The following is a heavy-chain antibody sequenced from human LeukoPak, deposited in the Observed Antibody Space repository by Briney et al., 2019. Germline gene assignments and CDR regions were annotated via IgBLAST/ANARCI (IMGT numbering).Heavy chain of an antibody. Sequence: SETLSLTCTVSGGSISSYYWSWIRQPPGKGLEWIGYIYYSGSTNYNPSLKSRVTISVDTSKNQFSLKLSSVTAADTAVYYCARALNYGSGSYWYNWFDPWGQETLVTVSS. CDR3: ARALNYGSGSYWYNWFDP. D-gene: IGHD3-10*01. CDR1: GGSISSYY. J-gene: IGHJ5*02. CDR2: IYYSGST. V-gene: IGHV4-59*01.